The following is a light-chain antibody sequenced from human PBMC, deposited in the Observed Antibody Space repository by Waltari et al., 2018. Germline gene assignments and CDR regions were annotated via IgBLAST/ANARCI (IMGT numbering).Light chain of an antibody. CDR3: QQSYSSPYT. CDR1: QRINSY. Sequence: DIQMTQSPSSLSASVGDRVTITCRASQRINSYLNCYQQKPGKAPKLLIYGASSLQSGVPAGFSGSGSGTEFTLTISSLQPEDSATYYCQQSYSSPYTFGQGTKLEIK. CDR2: GAS. V-gene: IGKV1-39*01. J-gene: IGKJ2*01.